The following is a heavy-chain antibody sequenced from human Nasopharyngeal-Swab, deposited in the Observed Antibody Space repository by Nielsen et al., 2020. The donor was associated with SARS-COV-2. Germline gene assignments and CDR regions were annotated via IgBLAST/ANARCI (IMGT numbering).Heavy chain of an antibody. Sequence: GESLKISCAASGFTFSRYGMHWVRQAPGKGLEWVAVISYDGSNKYYADSVKGRFTISRDNSKNTLYLQMNSLRAEDTAVYYCAKGGGTTGTVGLDIWGQGTMVTVSS. V-gene: IGHV3-30*18. D-gene: IGHD1-1*01. CDR3: AKGGGTTGTVGLDI. CDR2: ISYDGSNK. CDR1: GFTFSRYG. J-gene: IGHJ3*02.